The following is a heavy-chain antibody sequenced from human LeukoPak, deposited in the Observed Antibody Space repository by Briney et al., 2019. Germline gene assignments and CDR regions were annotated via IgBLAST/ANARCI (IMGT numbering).Heavy chain of an antibody. CDR3: AKQEDIWFGELLPVNY. V-gene: IGHV3-30*02. Sequence: GGSLRLSCAASGFTFSSYGMHWVRQAPGKGLEWVAFMRYDGSNRYYSDSVKGRFSISRDNSKNTLYLQMNSLRAEDTAVYYCAKQEDIWFGELLPVNYWGQGTLVTVSS. D-gene: IGHD3-10*01. CDR1: GFTFSSYG. J-gene: IGHJ4*02. CDR2: MRYDGSNR.